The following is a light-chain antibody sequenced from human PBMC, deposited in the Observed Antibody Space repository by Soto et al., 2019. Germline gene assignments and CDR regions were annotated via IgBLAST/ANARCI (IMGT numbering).Light chain of an antibody. CDR1: QSMSTW. J-gene: IGKJ1*01. Sequence: DIQMTQSPSTLSASVGDRVTITCRASQSMSTWLAWFQHKPGKAPKLLISQASSLEDGVPSRFGGSGSGTEFTLTISSRQPDDFATYYCQQYDSYWWSFGQGSKVEIK. V-gene: IGKV1-5*03. CDR3: QQYDSYWWS. CDR2: QAS.